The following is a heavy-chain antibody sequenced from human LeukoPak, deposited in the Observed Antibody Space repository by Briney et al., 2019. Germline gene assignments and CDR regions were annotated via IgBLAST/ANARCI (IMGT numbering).Heavy chain of an antibody. CDR1: GGSISSGGYY. V-gene: IGHV4-31*03. CDR3: ARANTYYYDSSGYYPLGAFDI. Sequence: SQTLSLTCTVSGGSISSGGYYWSWIRQHPGKGLEWIGYIYYSGSTYYNPSLKSRVTISVDTSKNQFSLKLSSVTAADTAVYYCARANTYYYDSSGYYPLGAFDIWGQGTMVTVSS. CDR2: IYYSGST. J-gene: IGHJ3*02. D-gene: IGHD3-22*01.